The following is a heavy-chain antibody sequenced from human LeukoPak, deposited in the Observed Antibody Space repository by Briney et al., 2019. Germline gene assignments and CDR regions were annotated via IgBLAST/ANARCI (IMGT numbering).Heavy chain of an antibody. Sequence: GESLKISCKGSGYTVTSYWIAWVRQMPGKGLEWMGTIYPYDSTTRYSPSFQGQVTISGDKSSSTSYVQWRSLKASDTAMYYCARPLEMATLTIGYWGQGTLVTVSS. J-gene: IGHJ4*02. CDR3: ARPLEMATLTIGY. V-gene: IGHV5-51*01. CDR1: GYTVTSYW. CDR2: IYPYDSTT. D-gene: IGHD5-24*01.